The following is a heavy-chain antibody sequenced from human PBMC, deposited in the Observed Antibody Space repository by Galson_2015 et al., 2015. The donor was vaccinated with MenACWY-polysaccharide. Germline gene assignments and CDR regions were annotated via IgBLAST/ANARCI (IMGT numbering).Heavy chain of an antibody. CDR3: ARTFYFDGSGYPFDY. CDR2: IFTSGSA. D-gene: IGHD3-22*01. CDR1: RGSISSYY. Sequence: SETLSLTCTVSRGSISSYYWNWIRQPAGKGLEWIGRIFTSGSANYNPSLKSRVTMSVDTSKKQISLKLTSVTAADTAIYYCARTFYFDGSGYPFDYWGQGTTVIVSS. V-gene: IGHV4-4*07. J-gene: IGHJ4*02.